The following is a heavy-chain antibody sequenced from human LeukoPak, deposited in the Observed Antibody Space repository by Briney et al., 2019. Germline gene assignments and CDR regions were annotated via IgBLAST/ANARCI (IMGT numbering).Heavy chain of an antibody. V-gene: IGHV1-69*01. J-gene: IGHJ6*03. CDR3: PETSGLPPSYYSYYYMDV. CDR1: GGTFSSYA. CDR2: IIPIFGTA. D-gene: IGHD5-12*01. Sequence: GSSVKVSCKASGGTFSSYAISWVRQAPGQGLEWMGGIIPIFGTANYAQKFQGRVTITADESTSTAYMELSSLRSEDTAVYYCPETSGLPPSYYSYYYMDVWGKGTPVTASS.